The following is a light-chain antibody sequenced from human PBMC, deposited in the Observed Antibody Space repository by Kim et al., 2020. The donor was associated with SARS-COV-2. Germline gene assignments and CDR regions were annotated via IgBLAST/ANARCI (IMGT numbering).Light chain of an antibody. CDR2: DNN. CDR1: RSNIGFNF. V-gene: IGLV1-51*01. J-gene: IGLJ2*01. Sequence: GQQVTISSSGSRSNIGFNFVSWFQHLPGAAPRLVIFDNNKRPSGIPGRFSASKSGTSATLDITGLQTGDEAHYYCATWDNSLTAVVFGGGTQLTVL. CDR3: ATWDNSLTAVV.